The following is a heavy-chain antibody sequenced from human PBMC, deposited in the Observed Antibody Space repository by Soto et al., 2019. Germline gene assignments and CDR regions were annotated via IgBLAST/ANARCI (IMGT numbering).Heavy chain of an antibody. CDR1: GYTFTSYD. V-gene: IGHV1-8*01. Sequence: GASVTVSCKASGYTFTSYDIYWVRQATGQGLEWMGWMNPNTGNSGYAQKFQGRVTVTSGTSINTVYMELSSLRSEDTAVYYCARRAETNGWNGFGADKYYFDFWGQGTLVTVSS. J-gene: IGHJ4*02. CDR3: ARRAETNGWNGFGADKYYFDF. CDR2: MNPNTGNS. D-gene: IGHD1-1*01.